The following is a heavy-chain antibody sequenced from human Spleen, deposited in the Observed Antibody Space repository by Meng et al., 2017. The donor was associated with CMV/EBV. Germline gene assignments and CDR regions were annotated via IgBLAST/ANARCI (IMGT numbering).Heavy chain of an antibody. CDR1: GCPFSSYG. CDR3: ARDYSGYSTIGRASSY. D-gene: IGHD2/OR15-2a*01. Sequence: SGCPFSSYGLQWVRQAPGKGLEWLAFISYDGKNKDYLDSVEGRFTISRDTFRKTVYLQMTNVTVEDTAVYYCARDYSGYSTIGRASSYWGQGTLVTVSS. J-gene: IGHJ4*02. V-gene: IGHV3-30*03. CDR2: ISYDGKNK.